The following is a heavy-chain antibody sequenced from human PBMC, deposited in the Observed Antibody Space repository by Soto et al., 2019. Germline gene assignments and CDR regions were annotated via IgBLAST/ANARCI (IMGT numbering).Heavy chain of an antibody. CDR3: AKRSSSSTFDY. CDR1: GFTFSSYA. Sequence: EVQLLESGGGLVQPGASLRLSCEASGFTFSSYAMSWVRQAPGKGLEWVSVISGSDDSTYYADSVKGRFTISRDNSKNTLYLQMTSLRAEDTAVYYCAKRSSSSTFDYWGQVTLVTVSS. V-gene: IGHV3-23*01. CDR2: ISGSDDST. J-gene: IGHJ4*02. D-gene: IGHD6-6*01.